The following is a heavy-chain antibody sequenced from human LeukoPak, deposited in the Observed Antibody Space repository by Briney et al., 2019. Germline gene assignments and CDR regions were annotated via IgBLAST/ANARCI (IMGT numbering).Heavy chain of an antibody. D-gene: IGHD3-22*01. CDR2: IYSSGST. CDR1: GDSISSYY. V-gene: IGHV4-4*07. J-gene: IGHJ3*02. CDR3: ARDLYFDSRNAFDI. Sequence: AETLSLTCTVSGDSISSYYWSWIRQPAGKGLEYIGRIYSSGSTSYNPSLKSRVTMSLDTSKNQFYLNLSSVTAADTAVYYCARDLYFDSRNAFDIWGQGTMVTVSS.